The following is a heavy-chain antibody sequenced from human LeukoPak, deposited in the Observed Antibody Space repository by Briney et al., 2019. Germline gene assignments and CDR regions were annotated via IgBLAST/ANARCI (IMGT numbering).Heavy chain of an antibody. J-gene: IGHJ4*02. V-gene: IGHV3-30-3*01. D-gene: IGHD3-10*01. CDR1: GFTFSSYA. CDR2: ISYDGSNK. CDR3: AGDAGEKGDY. Sequence: PGRSLRLSCAASGFTFSSYAMHWVRQAPGKGLEWVAVISYDGSNKYYADSVKGRFTISRDNSKNTLYLQMNSLRAEDTAVYYCAGDAGEKGDYWGQGTLVTVSS.